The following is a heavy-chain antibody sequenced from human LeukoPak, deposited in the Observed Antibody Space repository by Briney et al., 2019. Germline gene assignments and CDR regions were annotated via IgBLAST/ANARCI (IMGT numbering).Heavy chain of an antibody. CDR3: TTNDAFDI. CDR1: GFTFGEYA. V-gene: IGHV3-15*01. CDR2: IKRSGGTT. Sequence: GGSLRLSCTTSGFTFGEYAMSWVRQAPGKGLEWVGRIKRSGGTTELAAPVKGRFTISRDDSKKTLYLQMSSLKTEDTAVYYCTTNDAFDIWGQGTMVTVAS. J-gene: IGHJ3*02.